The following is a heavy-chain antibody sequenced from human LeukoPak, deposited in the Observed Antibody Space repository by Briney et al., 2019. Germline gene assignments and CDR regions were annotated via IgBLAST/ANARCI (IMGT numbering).Heavy chain of an antibody. Sequence: PGGSLRLSCAASGFTFSSHWMHWVRQAPGKGLVWVSRINSDGTSTHYADSVKGRFTISRDNAKNTLYLQMNTLRAEDTAVYYCARVNYGGNSFSDYWGQGTLVTVSS. CDR1: GFTFSSHW. D-gene: IGHD4-23*01. CDR3: ARVNYGGNSFSDY. J-gene: IGHJ4*02. CDR2: INSDGTST. V-gene: IGHV3-74*01.